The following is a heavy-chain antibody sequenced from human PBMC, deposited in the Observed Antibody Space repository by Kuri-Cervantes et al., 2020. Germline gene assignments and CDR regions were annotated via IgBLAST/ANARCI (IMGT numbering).Heavy chain of an antibody. Sequence: GGSLRLSCAASGFTFSNYGMHWVRQAPDKGLEWVAFIRYDGSRTYYADSVKGRFTISRDNSKSTLYLQMNSLRAEDTALYYCGKDIESVISEIDYWGQGTLVTVSS. D-gene: IGHD3-10*01. CDR3: GKDIESVISEIDY. CDR2: IRYDGSRT. CDR1: GFTFSNYG. J-gene: IGHJ4*02. V-gene: IGHV3-30*02.